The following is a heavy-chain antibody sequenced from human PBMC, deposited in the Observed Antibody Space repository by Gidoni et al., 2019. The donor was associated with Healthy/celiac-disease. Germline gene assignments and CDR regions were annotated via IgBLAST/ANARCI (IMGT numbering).Heavy chain of an antibody. Sequence: QAQLVQAGAEVKKPVAAVKVPCKASGYPFTSYGLRRARQAPGQGLEWMGWPSAYNGNTSYAQKLQGRVTMTTDTSTSTAYMELRSLRSDDTAVYYCATDRRSEYYDILTGYYTPYYYGMDVWGQGTTVTVSS. CDR2: PSAYNGNT. J-gene: IGHJ6*02. CDR3: ATDRRSEYYDILTGYYTPYYYGMDV. D-gene: IGHD3-9*01. CDR1: GYPFTSYG. V-gene: IGHV1-18*01.